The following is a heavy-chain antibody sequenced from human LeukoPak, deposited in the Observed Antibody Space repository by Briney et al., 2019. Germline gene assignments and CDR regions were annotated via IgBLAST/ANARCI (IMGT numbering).Heavy chain of an antibody. CDR1: GFTFRTYG. D-gene: IGHD3/OR15-3a*01. Sequence: GRSLRLFCAASGFTFRTYGMHWVRQAPGKGLEWVSYITISGSTIYYADSVKGRFTISRDNAKNSLYLQMDSLRAEDTAVYFCAREDFFTPHSWGQGTLVTVSS. V-gene: IGHV3-48*04. CDR2: ITISGSTI. J-gene: IGHJ4*02. CDR3: AREDFFTPHS.